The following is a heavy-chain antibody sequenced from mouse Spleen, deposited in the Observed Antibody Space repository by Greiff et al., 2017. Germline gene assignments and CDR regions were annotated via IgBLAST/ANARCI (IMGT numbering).Heavy chain of an antibody. D-gene: IGHD2-5*01. CDR3: ARAPTYSNFDY. V-gene: IGHV3-6*01. J-gene: IGHJ2*01. CDR2: ISYDGSN. Sequence: EESGPGLVKPSQSLSLTCSVTGYSITSGYYWNWIRQFPGNKLEWMGYISYDGSNNYNPSLKNRISITRDTSKNQFFLKLNSVTTEDTATYYCARAPTYSNFDYWGQGTTLTVSS. CDR1: GYSITSGYY.